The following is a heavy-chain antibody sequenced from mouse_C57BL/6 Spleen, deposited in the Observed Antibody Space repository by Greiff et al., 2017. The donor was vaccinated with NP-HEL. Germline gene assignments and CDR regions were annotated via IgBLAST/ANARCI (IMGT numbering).Heavy chain of an antibody. V-gene: IGHV1-55*01. J-gene: IGHJ4*01. CDR1: GYTFTSYW. CDR2: IYPGSGST. CDR3: ARTLYYDGSRDEDAMDY. Sequence: QVQLQQPGAELVKPGASVKMSCKASGYTFTSYWITWVKQRPGQGLEWIGDIYPGSGSTNYTEKFKSKATLAVDTSSSTAYMQLSSLTSEDSAVSDGARTLYYDGSRDEDAMDYWGKGTSVNVA. D-gene: IGHD1-1*01.